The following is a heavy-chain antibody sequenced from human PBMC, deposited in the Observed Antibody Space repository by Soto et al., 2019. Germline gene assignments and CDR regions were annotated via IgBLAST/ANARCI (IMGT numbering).Heavy chain of an antibody. CDR3: AKDSGGLGTSTPINY. CDR2: ISWNSGSI. J-gene: IGHJ4*02. Sequence: EVQLVESGGDLVQPGRSLRLSCAASGFTFADYAMHWVRQVPGKGLEWVSGISWNSGSIAYADSVKGRFTISRDNAKNSLYLQMNSLKPEDTALYYCAKDSGGLGTSTPINYWGQGALVTVSS. D-gene: IGHD3-16*01. V-gene: IGHV3-9*01. CDR1: GFTFADYA.